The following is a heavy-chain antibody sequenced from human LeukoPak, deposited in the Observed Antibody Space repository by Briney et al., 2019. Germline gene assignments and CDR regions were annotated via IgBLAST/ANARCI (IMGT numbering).Heavy chain of an antibody. CDR1: GFTFSSYD. CDR2: IGTAGDT. J-gene: IGHJ3*02. CDR3: ARDRVRWNAFDI. V-gene: IGHV3-13*01. D-gene: IGHD1-1*01. Sequence: GGSLRLSCAASGFTFSSYDMHWVRQATGKGLEWVSAIGTAGDTYYPGSVKGRFTISRENAKNSLYLQMNSLRAGDTAVYYCARDRVRWNAFDIWGQGTMVTVSS.